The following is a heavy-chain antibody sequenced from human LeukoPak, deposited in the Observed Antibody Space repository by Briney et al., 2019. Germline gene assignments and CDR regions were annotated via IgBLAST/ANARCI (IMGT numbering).Heavy chain of an antibody. J-gene: IGHJ4*02. CDR1: GASISPFY. D-gene: IGHD3-22*01. CDR3: ARDYDNSGYTFDY. V-gene: IGHV3-21*01. Sequence: ETLSLTCTVSGASISPFYWTWVRQAPGKGLEWVASISRSRSNYIYYADSVRGRFTISRDNAKKSLYLQMNSLRGEDTAVYYCARDYDNSGYTFDYWGQGTLVTVSS. CDR2: ISRSRSNYI.